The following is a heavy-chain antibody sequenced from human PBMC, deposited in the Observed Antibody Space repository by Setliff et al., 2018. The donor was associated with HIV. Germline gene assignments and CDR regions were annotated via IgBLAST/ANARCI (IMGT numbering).Heavy chain of an antibody. V-gene: IGHV1-8*02. CDR3: ARDTGWKIDI. Sequence: ASVKVSCKASGYTFTNYDINWVRQATGQGLEWMGWMNPNSGNTGYAQKFQGRVTISRDNAKSSLYLQMNSLRAEDTAVYYCARDTGWKIDIWGQGTMVTVSS. D-gene: IGHD1-1*01. CDR2: MNPNSGNT. J-gene: IGHJ3*02. CDR1: GYTFTNYD.